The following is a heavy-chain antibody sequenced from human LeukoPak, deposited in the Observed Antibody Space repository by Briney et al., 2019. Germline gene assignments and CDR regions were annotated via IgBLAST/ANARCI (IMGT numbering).Heavy chain of an antibody. D-gene: IGHD6-13*01. J-gene: IGHJ5*02. V-gene: IGHV1-2*02. CDR1: GYTFTAYY. Sequence: ASVKVSCKASGYTFTAYYMHWVRQAPGQGLEWMGWIIPNTGDTNSAERFQGRVTMTRDSSISTAYLELSRLTSDDTAVYYCARDMWQQFDWFDPWGQGTLVTVSS. CDR3: ARDMWQQFDWFDP. CDR2: IIPNTGDT.